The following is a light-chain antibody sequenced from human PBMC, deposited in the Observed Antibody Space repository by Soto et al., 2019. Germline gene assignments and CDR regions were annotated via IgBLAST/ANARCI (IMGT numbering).Light chain of an antibody. V-gene: IGKV1-27*01. Sequence: DIKMTQSASSLSASLGDKITLTCRASEVIAHYLAWYQQKPGKAPRVLLHHTSILQSGVPSRLSGSGNGTDFTVTITSLQPEDVATYFCQKYDRAPLTFGGGTKVEI. CDR3: QKYDRAPLT. CDR1: EVIAHY. J-gene: IGKJ4*01. CDR2: HTS.